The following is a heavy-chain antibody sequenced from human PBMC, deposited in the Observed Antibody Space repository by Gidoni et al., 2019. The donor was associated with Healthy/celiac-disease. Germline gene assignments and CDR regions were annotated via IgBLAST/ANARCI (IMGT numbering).Heavy chain of an antibody. J-gene: IGHJ4*02. Sequence: EVQLLESGGGLVQPGGSLRLSCAASGFTFSSYAMSWVRQAPGKGLEWVSAISGSGGSTYYADSVKGRFTISRDNSKNTLYLQMNSLRAEDTAVYYCAKLGGFGVVIMITHFDYWGQGTLVTVSS. V-gene: IGHV3-23*01. CDR1: GFTFSSYA. CDR2: ISGSGGST. D-gene: IGHD3-3*01. CDR3: AKLGGFGVVIMITHFDY.